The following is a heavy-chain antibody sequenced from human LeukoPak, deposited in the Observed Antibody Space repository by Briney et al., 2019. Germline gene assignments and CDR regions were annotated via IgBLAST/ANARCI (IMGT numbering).Heavy chain of an antibody. V-gene: IGHV3-7*03. CDR2: IKRDGSEK. J-gene: IGHJ3*02. D-gene: IGHD5-18*01. CDR3: ARVDTPMAKDAFHM. Sequence: GGSLRLSCAASGFTFSSQAMSWVRQAPGKGLEWVASIKRDGSEKQYVDSVKGRFTISRDNAKNSLYLQMNSLRADDTAMYYCARVDTPMAKDAFHMWGQGTMVTVSS. CDR1: GFTFSSQA.